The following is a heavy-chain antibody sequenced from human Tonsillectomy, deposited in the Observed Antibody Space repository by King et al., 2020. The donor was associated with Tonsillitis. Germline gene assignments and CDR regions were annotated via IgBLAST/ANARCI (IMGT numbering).Heavy chain of an antibody. CDR1: GGSISSSNW. V-gene: IGHV4-4*02. CDR3: ARRRWNAFDL. D-gene: IGHD5-24*01. Sequence: VQLQESGPGLVKPSGTLSLTRAVSGGSISSSNWWSWGRQPPGKGLEWVGGIYHSGSTNNNPSPKRRVTMSVDKSKNQFSPKLRSVTAADTAVYYCARRRWNAFDLWGQGTRVTVSS. J-gene: IGHJ3*01. CDR2: IYHSGST.